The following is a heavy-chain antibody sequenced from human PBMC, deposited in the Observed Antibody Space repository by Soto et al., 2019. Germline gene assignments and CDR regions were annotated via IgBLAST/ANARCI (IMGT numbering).Heavy chain of an antibody. V-gene: IGHV4-59*01. J-gene: IGHJ4*02. CDR2: IYYSGST. CDR3: ARAVVEGYYFDY. D-gene: IGHD3-3*01. CDR1: GGSISSYY. Sequence: QVQLQESGPGLVKPSETLSLTCTVSGGSISSYYWSWIRQPPGKGLEWIGYIYYSGSTNYNPSLKSRVTIPVDTSKNQFSLKLSSVTAADTAVYYCARAVVEGYYFDYWGQGTLVTVSS.